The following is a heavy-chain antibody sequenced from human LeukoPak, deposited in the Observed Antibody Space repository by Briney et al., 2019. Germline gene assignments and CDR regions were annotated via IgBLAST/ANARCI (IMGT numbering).Heavy chain of an antibody. V-gene: IGHV4-34*01. CDR3: ARGPGYYGSGSYYLFDY. Sequence: PSETLSLTCAVYGGSFSGYYWSWIRQPPGKGLEWIGEINHSGSTNYNPSLKSRVTISVDTSKNQFSLKLSSVTAADTAVYYCARGPGYYGSGSYYLFDYWGQGTLVTVSS. J-gene: IGHJ4*02. CDR2: INHSGST. CDR1: GGSFSGYY. D-gene: IGHD3-10*01.